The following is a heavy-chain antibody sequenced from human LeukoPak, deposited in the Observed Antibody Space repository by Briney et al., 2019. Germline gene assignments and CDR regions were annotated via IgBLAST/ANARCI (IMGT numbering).Heavy chain of an antibody. CDR1: GGSFSGYY. Sequence: SETLSLTCAVYGGSFSGYYWSWIRQPPGKGLEWIGEINHSGSTNYNPSLKSRVTISVDTSKNQFSLKLSSVTAADTAVYYCARRGQAAGDWFDPWGQGTLVTVSS. CDR2: INHSGST. V-gene: IGHV4-34*01. J-gene: IGHJ5*02. CDR3: ARRGQAAGDWFDP. D-gene: IGHD2-15*01.